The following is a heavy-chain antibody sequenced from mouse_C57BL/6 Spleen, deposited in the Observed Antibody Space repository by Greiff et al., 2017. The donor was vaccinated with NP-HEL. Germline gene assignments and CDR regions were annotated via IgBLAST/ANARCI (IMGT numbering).Heavy chain of an antibody. J-gene: IGHJ1*03. CDR2: INPNYGTT. V-gene: IGHV1-39*01. CDR1: GYSFTDYN. CDR3: ARSTYYTPIEFDV. D-gene: IGHD2-12*01. Sequence: VQLKESGPELVKPGASVKISCKASGYSFTDYNMNWVKQSNGKSLEWIGVINPNYGTTSYNQKFKGKATLTVDQSSSTAYMQLNSLTSEDSAVYYCARSTYYTPIEFDVWGTGTTVTVSS.